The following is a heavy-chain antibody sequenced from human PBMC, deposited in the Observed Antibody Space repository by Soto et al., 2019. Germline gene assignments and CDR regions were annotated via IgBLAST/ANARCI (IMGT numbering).Heavy chain of an antibody. CDR1: GGTFSSYA. Sequence: GASVKVSCKASGGTFSSYAISWVRQAPGQGLEWMGGIIPIFGTANYAQKFQGRVTITADESTSTAYMELSSLRSEDTAVYYCARLIQYYYDSSGYQNGMDVWGQGTTVTVSS. V-gene: IGHV1-69*13. CDR3: ARLIQYYYDSSGYQNGMDV. D-gene: IGHD3-22*01. CDR2: IIPIFGTA. J-gene: IGHJ6*02.